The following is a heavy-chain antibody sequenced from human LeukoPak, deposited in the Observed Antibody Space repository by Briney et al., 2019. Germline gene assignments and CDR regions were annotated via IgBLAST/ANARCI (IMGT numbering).Heavy chain of an antibody. CDR1: GYTFTSYG. J-gene: IGHJ4*02. V-gene: IGHV1-69*04. Sequence: GASVKVSCKASGYTFTSYGISWVRQAPGQGLEWMGRIIPILGIANYAQKFQGRVTITADKSTSTAYMELSSLRSEDTAVYYCARDSSGWYNYWGQGTLVTVSS. CDR3: ARDSSGWYNY. D-gene: IGHD6-19*01. CDR2: IIPILGIA.